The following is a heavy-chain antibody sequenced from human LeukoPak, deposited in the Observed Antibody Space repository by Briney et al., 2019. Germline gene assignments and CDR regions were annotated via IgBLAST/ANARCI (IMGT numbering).Heavy chain of an antibody. CDR1: GYTFTANY. D-gene: IGHD2-21*02. Sequence: GASVQVSCKPSGYTFTANYLQWGRQAPALGPEWVGWMHVRVGNPRYAPKYQGKVTLTRDTSINTAYMELSSLTSDDTAVYYCAREGSYCDGGDCYSFDFWGRGTVVTVSS. CDR2: MHVRVGNP. V-gene: IGHV1-2*02. J-gene: IGHJ4*02. CDR3: AREGSYCDGGDCYSFDF.